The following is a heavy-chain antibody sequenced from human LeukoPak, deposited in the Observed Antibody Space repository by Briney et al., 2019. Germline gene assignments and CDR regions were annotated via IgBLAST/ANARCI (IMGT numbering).Heavy chain of an antibody. CDR2: IYSDGAT. J-gene: IGHJ6*02. Sequence: EPGGSLRLSCAASEFSVSRNYMNWVRQATGKGLEWVSVIYSDGATFYADSVKGRFTISRDSSINTLFAQMNSLKPGDTGVYYCAGESGLRNGVDVWGLGTTVTVSS. D-gene: IGHD2-8*01. V-gene: IGHV3-66*02. CDR1: EFSVSRNY. CDR3: AGESGLRNGVDV.